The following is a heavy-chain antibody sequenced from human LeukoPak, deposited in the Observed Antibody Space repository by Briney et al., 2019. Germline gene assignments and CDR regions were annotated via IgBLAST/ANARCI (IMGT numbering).Heavy chain of an antibody. D-gene: IGHD1-26*01. CDR1: GYTFTSYG. CDR2: INPSGGSR. Sequence: GASVKVSCTASGYTFTSYGISWVRQAPGQGLEWMGIINPSGGSRSYAQKFQGRVTMTRDTSTSTVYMELSSLRSEDTAVYYCARGSIVGAKTLGFGAFDIWGQGTMVTVSS. CDR3: ARGSIVGAKTLGFGAFDI. J-gene: IGHJ3*02. V-gene: IGHV1-46*01.